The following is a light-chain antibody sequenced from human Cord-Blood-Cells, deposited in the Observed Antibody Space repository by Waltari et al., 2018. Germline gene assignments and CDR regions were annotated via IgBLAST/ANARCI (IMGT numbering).Light chain of an antibody. CDR3: SSYTSSSTLYV. V-gene: IGLV2-14*01. Sequence: QSALPQPASVSGSPGPSITISCPGPSSDVGGYNYVPCYQQHPGKAPKLMIYEVSNRPSGVSNRFSGSKSGNTASLTISGLQAEDEADYYCSSYTSSSTLYVFGTGTKVTVL. CDR1: SSDVGGYNY. CDR2: EVS. J-gene: IGLJ1*01.